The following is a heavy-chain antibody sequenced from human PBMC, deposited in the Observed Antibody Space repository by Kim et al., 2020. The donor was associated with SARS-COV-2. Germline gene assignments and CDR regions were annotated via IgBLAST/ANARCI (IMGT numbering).Heavy chain of an antibody. Sequence: GDAQKFQGRVHMTRNTSISTAYMELSSLRSEDTAVYYCARAGYRRSYFDYWGQGTLVTVSS. V-gene: IGHV1-8*01. J-gene: IGHJ4*02. CDR3: ARAGYRRSYFDY. D-gene: IGHD2-15*01.